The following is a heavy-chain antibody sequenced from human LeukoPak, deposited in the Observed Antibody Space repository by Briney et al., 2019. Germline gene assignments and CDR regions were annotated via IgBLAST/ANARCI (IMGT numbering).Heavy chain of an antibody. CDR1: GFTFSSYA. Sequence: GGSLRLSCAASGFTFSSYAMRWVRQAPGKGLEWVSAISGSGGSTYYADSVKGRFTISGDNSKNTLYLQMNSLRAEDTAVYYCAKDRIVVVSVFDYWGQGTLVTVSS. J-gene: IGHJ4*02. CDR2: ISGSGGST. CDR3: AKDRIVVVSVFDY. V-gene: IGHV3-23*01. D-gene: IGHD3-22*01.